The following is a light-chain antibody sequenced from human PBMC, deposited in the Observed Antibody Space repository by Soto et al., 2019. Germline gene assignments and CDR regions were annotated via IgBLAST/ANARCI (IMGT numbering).Light chain of an antibody. CDR2: GAS. J-gene: IGKJ2*01. V-gene: IGKV3-15*01. Sequence: EIVMTQSPATLSVSPGERATLSCRASQSVSSNLAWYQQKPGQAPRLLIYGASTRATGIPARFSGSGSGTEFTLTISSVQSEDFAVYYCQQYNNWLRTFGQRTNLEIK. CDR3: QQYNNWLRT. CDR1: QSVSSN.